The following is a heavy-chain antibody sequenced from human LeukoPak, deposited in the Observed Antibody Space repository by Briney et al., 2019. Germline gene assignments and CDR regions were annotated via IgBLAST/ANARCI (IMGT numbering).Heavy chain of an antibody. CDR2: IYYSGST. CDR3: ARDGRFPPEVLPRYFDY. D-gene: IGHD1-26*01. Sequence: SETLSLTCAVYGGSFSGYYWSWIRQPPGKGLEWIGSIYYSGSTYYNPSLKSRVTISVETSKNQFSLKLSSVTAADTAVYYCARDGRFPPEVLPRYFDYWGQGTLVTVSS. CDR1: GGSFSGYY. V-gene: IGHV4-34*01. J-gene: IGHJ4*02.